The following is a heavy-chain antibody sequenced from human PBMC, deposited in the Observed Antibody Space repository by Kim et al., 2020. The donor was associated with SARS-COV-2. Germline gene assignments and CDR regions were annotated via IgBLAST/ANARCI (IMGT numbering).Heavy chain of an antibody. CDR2: IKQDGSEK. CDR3: ARDRGRFGAEYYDFWSGYSKRFDY. Sequence: GGSLRLSCAASGFTFSSYWMSWVRQAPGKGLEWVANIKQDGSEKYYVDSVKGRFTISRDNAKNSLYLQMNSLRAEDTAVYYCARDRGRFGAEYYDFWSGYSKRFDYWGQGTLVTVSS. D-gene: IGHD3-3*01. V-gene: IGHV3-7*01. CDR1: GFTFSSYW. J-gene: IGHJ4*02.